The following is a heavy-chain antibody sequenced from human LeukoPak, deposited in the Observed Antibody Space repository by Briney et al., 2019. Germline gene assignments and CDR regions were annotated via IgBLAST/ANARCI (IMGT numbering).Heavy chain of an antibody. J-gene: IGHJ4*02. V-gene: IGHV3-23*01. Sequence: GGSLRLSCAASGFMFSSNWMSWVRLAPGKGLEWVSTITTSDGNTYYADSVKGRFTVSRDNSKNTLFLQMNSLRAEDTAVYYCAKDGGLWVSAHWGDSWGRGTLVTVSS. CDR2: ITTSDGNT. CDR1: GFMFSSNW. D-gene: IGHD7-27*01. CDR3: AKDGGLWVSAHWGDS.